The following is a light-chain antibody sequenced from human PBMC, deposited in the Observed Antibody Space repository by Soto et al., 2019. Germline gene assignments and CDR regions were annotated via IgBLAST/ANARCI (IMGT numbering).Light chain of an antibody. CDR3: QQYNSLWT. CDR1: QSISSW. CDR2: KAS. V-gene: IGKV1-5*03. J-gene: IGKJ1*01. Sequence: DIQMTQSPSTLSASVGDRVTITCRASQSISSWLAWYQQKPGKAPKLLIYKASSLESGVPSRFSGSGSGTEVTLTISSLQTDDFATYSCQQYNSLWTFGQGTKVEIK.